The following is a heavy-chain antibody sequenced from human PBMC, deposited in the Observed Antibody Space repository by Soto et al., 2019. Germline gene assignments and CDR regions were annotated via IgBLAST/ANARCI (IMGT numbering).Heavy chain of an antibody. CDR1: GGTFSSYA. CDR2: IIPIFGTA. Sequence: QVQLVQSGAEVKKPGSSVKVSCKASGGTFSSYAISWVRQAPGQGLEWMGGIIPIFGTANYAQKFQGRVTITAEKSTSTAYMELSSLRSEDTAVYYWARGGGAGGLGRKASFDYWGQGTLVTVSS. V-gene: IGHV1-69*06. J-gene: IGHJ4*02. CDR3: ARGGGAGGLGRKASFDY. D-gene: IGHD7-27*01.